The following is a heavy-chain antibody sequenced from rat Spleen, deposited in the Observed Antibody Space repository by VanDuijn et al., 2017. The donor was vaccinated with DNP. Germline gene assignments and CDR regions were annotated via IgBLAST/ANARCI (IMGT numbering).Heavy chain of an antibody. J-gene: IGHJ2*01. D-gene: IGHD1-11*01. Sequence: QVQLKESGPGLMQPSQTLSLTCTVSEFSLTDYSVHWVRQPPGKGLEWMGRIRSDGSTNSNPALKSRLSINRDTSKSQVFLKMNSRQIEYTAIYFCARALRDWGQGVMVTVSS. CDR1: EFSLTDYS. CDR3: ARALRD. CDR2: IRSDGST. V-gene: IGHV2-19*01.